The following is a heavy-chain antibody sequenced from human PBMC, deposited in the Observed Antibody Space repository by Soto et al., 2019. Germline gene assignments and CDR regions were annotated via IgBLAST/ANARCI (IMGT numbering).Heavy chain of an antibody. D-gene: IGHD6-13*01. Sequence: SETLSLTCTDSGGSISSYDWSWIRQPPGKGLEWIGFIYYSGSTNYNPSLKSRVTISVDTSKNQFSLKLSSVTAADTAVYYCASHSSHGPFLAFWGQGTLVTVSS. CDR2: IYYSGST. CDR1: GGSISSYD. CDR3: ASHSSHGPFLAF. J-gene: IGHJ4*02. V-gene: IGHV4-59*01.